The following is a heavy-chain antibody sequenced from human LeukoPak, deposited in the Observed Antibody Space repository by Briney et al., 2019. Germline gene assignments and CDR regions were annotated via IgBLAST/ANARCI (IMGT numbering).Heavy chain of an antibody. D-gene: IGHD5-24*01. CDR3: ARDRLDGYAFDY. CDR2: INSDGSRT. J-gene: IGHJ4*02. V-gene: IGHV3-74*01. CDR1: RFTFSSYW. Sequence: GGSLRLSCAASRFTFSSYWMHWVRQAPGKGLVWVSRINSDGSRTTYADSVKGRFTISRDNAKNTLYLQMNSLRAEDTAVYYCARDRLDGYAFDYWGQGTLVTVSS.